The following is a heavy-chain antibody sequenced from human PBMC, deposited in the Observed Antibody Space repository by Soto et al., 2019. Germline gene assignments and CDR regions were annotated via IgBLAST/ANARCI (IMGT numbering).Heavy chain of an antibody. CDR3: VRDLAHGYTGNV. V-gene: IGHV4-30-4*08. CDR1: GAVVTSGENY. D-gene: IGHD5-18*01. Sequence: SETLSLTCSVSGAVVTSGENYWSWVRQPPGKGLEWLGYIYDSGVTSYTPALKSRVTLSPDRPNNQVSLKLRSVTAADTAVYFCVRDLAHGYTGNVCGHGTLVTVSS. J-gene: IGHJ3*01. CDR2: IYDSGVT.